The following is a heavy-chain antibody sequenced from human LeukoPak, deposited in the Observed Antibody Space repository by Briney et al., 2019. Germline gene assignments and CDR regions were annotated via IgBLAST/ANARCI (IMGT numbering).Heavy chain of an antibody. CDR3: ARSGSYHYFDY. CDR1: GFPVSSNY. V-gene: IGHV3-66*01. J-gene: IGHJ4*02. D-gene: IGHD1-26*01. Sequence: PGGSLRLSCAASGFPVSSNYMSWVRQAPGEGLEWVSVIYSVGSTYYADSVKGRFTISRDNSKNTLYLQMNSLRAEDTAVYYCARSGSYHYFDYWGQGTLVTVSS. CDR2: IYSVGST.